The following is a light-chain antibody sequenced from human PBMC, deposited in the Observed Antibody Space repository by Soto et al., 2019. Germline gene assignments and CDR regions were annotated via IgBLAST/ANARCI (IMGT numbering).Light chain of an antibody. Sequence: QSALTQPASVSGSPGQSITISCTGTSSDVGSNNFVSWYQQHPGKAPKLMIYEGSQRPSGLSNRFSGSKSGNTASLTISGLQAEDEADYYCCAYARSSTLVFGGGTKVTVL. CDR1: SSDVGSNNF. CDR2: EGS. J-gene: IGLJ2*01. CDR3: CAYARSSTLV. V-gene: IGLV2-23*01.